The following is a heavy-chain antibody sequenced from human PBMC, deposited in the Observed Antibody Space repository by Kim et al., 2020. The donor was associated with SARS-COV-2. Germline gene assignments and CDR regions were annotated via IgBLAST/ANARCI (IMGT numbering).Heavy chain of an antibody. D-gene: IGHD3-9*01. CDR3: ARRYDILTGFYTSYYFDY. Sequence: KSRVTISVDTSKNQFSLKLNSVTAADTAVYYCARRYDILTGFYTSYYFDYWGQGTLVTVSS. J-gene: IGHJ4*02. V-gene: IGHV4-59*08.